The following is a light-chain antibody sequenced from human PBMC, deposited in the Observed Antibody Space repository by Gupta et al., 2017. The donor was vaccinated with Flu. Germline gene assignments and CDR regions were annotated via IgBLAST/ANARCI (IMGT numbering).Light chain of an antibody. CDR2: GAS. CDR1: QSVSTN. Sequence: ETVMTQSPATLSVSPGERATLSCRASQSVSTNLVWYQQKPGQAPRLLIYGASTRATGIPARFSGSGSGTEFTLSISSLQSEDFALYYCQQYNNWPRTFGQGTKVEI. CDR3: QQYNNWPRT. V-gene: IGKV3-15*01. J-gene: IGKJ1*01.